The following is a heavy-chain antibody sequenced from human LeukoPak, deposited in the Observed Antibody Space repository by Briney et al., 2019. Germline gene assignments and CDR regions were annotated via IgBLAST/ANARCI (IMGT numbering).Heavy chain of an antibody. CDR3: ASVLLWYVYDY. CDR1: GFTFSSYG. J-gene: IGHJ4*02. Sequence: GGSLRLSCAASGFTFSSYGMSWVRQAPGEGLEWVSAISDSGGSTYYTDSVKGRFTISRDNSKNTLYLQMNSLRAEDTAVYYCASVLLWYVYDYWGQGTLVTVSS. V-gene: IGHV3-23*01. CDR2: ISDSGGST. D-gene: IGHD3-10*01.